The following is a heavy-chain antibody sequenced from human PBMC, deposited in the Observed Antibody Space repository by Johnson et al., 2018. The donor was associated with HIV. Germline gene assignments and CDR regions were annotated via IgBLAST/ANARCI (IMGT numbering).Heavy chain of an antibody. CDR1: GFTFSGYG. V-gene: IGHV3-30*03. CDR3: AIGGYSTILDAFDI. J-gene: IGHJ3*02. Sequence: QVQLVESGGGVVQPGKSLRLSCAASGFTFSGYGMHWVRQAPGKGLEWVAVISYDGNNKYYADSVKGRFTISRDNSKNTLYLQMNSLRAEDTAVYYCAIGGYSTILDAFDIWGQGTMVTVSS. CDR2: ISYDGNNK. D-gene: IGHD6-13*01.